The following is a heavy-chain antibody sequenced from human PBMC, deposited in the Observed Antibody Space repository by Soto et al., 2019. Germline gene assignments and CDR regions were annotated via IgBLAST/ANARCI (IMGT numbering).Heavy chain of an antibody. Sequence: ASVKVSCKASGYTFTGYYMHWVRQAPGQGLEWMGWINPNSGGTNYAQKFQGWVTMTRDTSISTAYMELSRLRSDDTAVYYCARALLLWFGELPYYYYYMDVWGKGTTVTVSS. CDR1: GYTFTGYY. CDR2: INPNSGGT. D-gene: IGHD3-10*01. CDR3: ARALLLWFGELPYYYYYMDV. V-gene: IGHV1-2*04. J-gene: IGHJ6*03.